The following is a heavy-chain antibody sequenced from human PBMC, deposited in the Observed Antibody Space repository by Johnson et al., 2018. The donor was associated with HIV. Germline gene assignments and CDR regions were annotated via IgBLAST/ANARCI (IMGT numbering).Heavy chain of an antibody. V-gene: IGHV3-66*01. J-gene: IGHJ3*01. CDR3: SRGIGDEYAFDV. D-gene: IGHD2-21*01. CDR1: GFFVSDNY. CDR2: IYAVNNT. Sequence: VQLVESGGGLVQPGGSLRLSCAASGFFVSDNYVSWVRQAPGKGLEWVPVIYAVNNTHYGDSVKGRLSLSRENSKNTLYLQMNSLRVEDTALYYGSRGIGDEYAFDVWGQGTMVTVSS.